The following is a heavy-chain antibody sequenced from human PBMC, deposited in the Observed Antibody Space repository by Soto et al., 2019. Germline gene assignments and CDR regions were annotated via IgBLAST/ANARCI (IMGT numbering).Heavy chain of an antibody. D-gene: IGHD6-6*01. CDR3: LRGKDKDDSSCLHH. CDR2: IHYSGAT. CDR1: DDSMRRGGYY. V-gene: IGHV4-31*03. Sequence: QLRLQESGPGLVEPSQTLSLICSVSDDSMRRGGYYWTWIRQLPGKGLQWIGFIHYSGATLYSPSLKSRVSISMQMSNNQFSLRLGSVTAADTAIYYCLRGKDKDDSSCLHHWGQGTPVTVSS. J-gene: IGHJ1*01.